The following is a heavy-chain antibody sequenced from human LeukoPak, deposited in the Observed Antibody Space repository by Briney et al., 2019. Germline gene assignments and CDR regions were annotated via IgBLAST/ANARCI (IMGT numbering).Heavy chain of an antibody. D-gene: IGHD2-15*01. J-gene: IGHJ4*02. V-gene: IGHV4-59*01. CDR2: ICYSGST. CDR1: GGSFSGYY. Sequence: SETLSLTCAVYGGSFSGYYWSWIRQPPGKGLEWIGYICYSGSTNYNPSLKSRVTISVYTSKNQFSLKLSSVTAADTAVYYCARVYCSGGSCYPPLHFDYWGQGTLVTVSS. CDR3: ARVYCSGGSCYPPLHFDY.